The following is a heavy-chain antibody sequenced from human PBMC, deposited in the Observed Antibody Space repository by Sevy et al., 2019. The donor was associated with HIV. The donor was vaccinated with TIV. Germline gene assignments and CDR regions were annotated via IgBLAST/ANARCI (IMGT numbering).Heavy chain of an antibody. D-gene: IGHD6-13*01. Sequence: GGSLRLSCAASGFIFISWEMNWVRQAPGKGLEWVSFISSSGSRVYYADSVNGRFTISRDNAKNSLYLQMDSLRAEDTAAYYCVREGIASGGTHVDVWGQGTAVTVS. CDR3: VREGIASGGTHVDV. CDR1: GFIFISWE. CDR2: ISSSGSRV. V-gene: IGHV3-48*03. J-gene: IGHJ6*02.